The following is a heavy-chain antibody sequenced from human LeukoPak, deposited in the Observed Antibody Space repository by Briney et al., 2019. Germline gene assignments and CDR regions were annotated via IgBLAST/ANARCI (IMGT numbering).Heavy chain of an antibody. CDR3: ARDERLGFGVPPDY. Sequence: PGGSLRLSCAASGFTFSSYAMSWVRQAPGKGLEWVSAISGSGGSTYYADSVKGRFTISRDNAKNSLYLRMNSLRAEDTAVYYCARDERLGFGVPPDYWGQGTLVTVSS. J-gene: IGHJ4*02. CDR1: GFTFSSYA. D-gene: IGHD3-10*01. V-gene: IGHV3-23*01. CDR2: ISGSGGST.